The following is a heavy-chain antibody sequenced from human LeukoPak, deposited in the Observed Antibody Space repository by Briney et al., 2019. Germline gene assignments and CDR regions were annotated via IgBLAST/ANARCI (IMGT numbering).Heavy chain of an antibody. CDR3: ARHHYDSTHDAFDI. D-gene: IGHD3-22*01. J-gene: IGHJ3*02. CDR1: SDSISNYY. Sequence: PSETLSLTCTVSSDSISNYYWSRIRQPPGKGLEWFAYIYYTGSANYNPSLKSRVTISVDTSKNQFSLKLNSVTAADTAVYYCARHHYDSTHDAFDIWGQGTMVTASS. V-gene: IGHV4-59*13. CDR2: IYYTGSA.